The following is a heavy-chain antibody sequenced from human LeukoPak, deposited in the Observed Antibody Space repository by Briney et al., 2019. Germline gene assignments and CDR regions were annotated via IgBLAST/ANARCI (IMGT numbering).Heavy chain of an antibody. CDR2: IYYTGST. Sequence: SETLSLTCTVSGGSMRNYYWSWIRQPPGKGLEWIGYIYYTGSTIYNPSLKSRVTISVDTSKNQFSLKLNSVTAADTAVYYCARDIAPAGTIDYWGQGTLVTVSS. D-gene: IGHD6-13*01. J-gene: IGHJ4*02. CDR3: ARDIAPAGTIDY. V-gene: IGHV4-59*12. CDR1: GGSMRNYY.